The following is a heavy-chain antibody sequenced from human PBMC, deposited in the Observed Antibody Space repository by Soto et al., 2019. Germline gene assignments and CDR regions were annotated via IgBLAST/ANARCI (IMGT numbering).Heavy chain of an antibody. CDR2: IIPIFGTA. V-gene: IGHV1-69*06. CDR1: GGTFSSYA. CDR3: ARGGYSYGPGGMDV. Sequence: GASVKVSCKASGGTFSSYAISWVRQAPGQGLEWMGGIIPIFGTANYAQKFQGRVAITADKSTSTAYMELSSLRSEDTAVYYCARGGYSYGPGGMDVWGQGTTVTVSS. J-gene: IGHJ6*02. D-gene: IGHD5-18*01.